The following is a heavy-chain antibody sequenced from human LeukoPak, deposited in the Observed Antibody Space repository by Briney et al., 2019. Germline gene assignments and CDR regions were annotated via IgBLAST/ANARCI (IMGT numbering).Heavy chain of an antibody. V-gene: IGHV4-38-2*02. CDR2: IYHSGST. Sequence: SETLSLTCTVSGYSISSGYYWGWIRQPPGKGLEWIGSIYHSGSTYYNPSLKSRVTISVDTSKNQFSLKLSSVTAADTAVYHCARLGYCSSTSCYPYYFDYWGQGTLVTASS. D-gene: IGHD2-2*01. CDR1: GYSISSGYY. J-gene: IGHJ4*02. CDR3: ARLGYCSSTSCYPYYFDY.